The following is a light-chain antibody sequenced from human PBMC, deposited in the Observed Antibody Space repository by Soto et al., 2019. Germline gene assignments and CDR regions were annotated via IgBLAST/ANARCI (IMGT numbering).Light chain of an antibody. J-gene: IGKJ4*01. CDR3: QQYGSSPRIT. CDR1: QSVSSSY. CDR2: DAS. Sequence: EIVLTQSPGTLSLSPGERATLSCRASQSVSSSYLAWYQLKPGQAPRLLIFDASSRATGIPDRFSGSGSGTDFTLTISRLEPEDFAVYYCQQYGSSPRITFGGGSKVEIK. V-gene: IGKV3-20*01.